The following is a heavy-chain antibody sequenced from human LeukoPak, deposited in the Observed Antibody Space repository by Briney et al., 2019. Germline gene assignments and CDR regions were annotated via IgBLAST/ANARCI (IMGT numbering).Heavy chain of an antibody. J-gene: IGHJ3*02. Sequence: PGGSLRLSCAASGFTFSSYPMHWVRQAPGKGLEWVALISYDGSTKYYADSVKGRFTISRDNSKNTLYLQMNSLRAEDTAVYYCARDSPMVRYSDAFDIWGQGTMVTVSS. CDR1: GFTFSSYP. CDR2: ISYDGSTK. D-gene: IGHD3-10*01. CDR3: ARDSPMVRYSDAFDI. V-gene: IGHV3-30-3*01.